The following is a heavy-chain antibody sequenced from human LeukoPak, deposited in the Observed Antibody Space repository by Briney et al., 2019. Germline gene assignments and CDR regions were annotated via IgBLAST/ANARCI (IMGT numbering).Heavy chain of an antibody. CDR1: GYTFTSYY. J-gene: IGHJ4*02. CDR3: ARGKNQYYYDSSGYYYDY. Sequence: ASVKVPCKASGYTFTSYYMHWVRQAPGQGLEWMGIINPSGGSTSYAQKFQGRVTMTRDTSTSTVYMELSSLRSEDTAVYYCARGKNQYYYDSSGYYYDYWGQGTLVTVSS. D-gene: IGHD3-22*01. CDR2: INPSGGST. V-gene: IGHV1-46*01.